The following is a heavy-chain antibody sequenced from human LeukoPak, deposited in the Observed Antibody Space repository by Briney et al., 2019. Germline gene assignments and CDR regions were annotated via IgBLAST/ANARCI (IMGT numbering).Heavy chain of an antibody. CDR2: IYYSGST. D-gene: IGHD3-3*01. V-gene: IGHV4-39*01. CDR3: GRLRGSTIFGVVILDYYMDV. Sequence: PSETLSLTCTVSGGSISSSSYYWGWIRQPPGKGLEWIGSIYYSGSTYYNPSLKSRVTISVDTSKNQFSLKLSSVTAADTAVYFCGRLRGSTIFGVVILDYYMDVWGKGTTVTVSS. J-gene: IGHJ6*03. CDR1: GGSISSSSYY.